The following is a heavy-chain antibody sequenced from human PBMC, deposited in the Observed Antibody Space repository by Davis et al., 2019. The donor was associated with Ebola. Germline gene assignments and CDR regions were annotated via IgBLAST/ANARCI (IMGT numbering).Heavy chain of an antibody. V-gene: IGHV1-3*01. CDR1: GYIFTSYA. CDR3: AREGGDTVTTILYYYGMDV. D-gene: IGHD4-11*01. CDR2: INAGNGDT. J-gene: IGHJ6*02. Sequence: AASVTVSCKASGYIFTSYAMHWVRQAPGQRLEWMGWINAGNGDTKYSQKFRGGVTITRDTSASTSYMELSSLRSEDTAVYYCAREGGDTVTTILYYYGMDVWGQGTTVTVSS.